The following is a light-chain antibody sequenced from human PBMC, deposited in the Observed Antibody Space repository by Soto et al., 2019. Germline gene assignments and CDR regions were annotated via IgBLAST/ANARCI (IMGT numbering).Light chain of an antibody. CDR1: RDVGSD. CDR3: LQDYGASWT. V-gene: IGKV1-6*01. Sequence: TQMTQSPLSLSASVGEKIIITCRASRDVGSDVSWYQQKPGQAPKLVIYAASNLYTGVPSRFRGRRSGTEFTRSICSLQPEDFESYYCLQDYGASWTFGEGTKVEIE. J-gene: IGKJ1*01. CDR2: AAS.